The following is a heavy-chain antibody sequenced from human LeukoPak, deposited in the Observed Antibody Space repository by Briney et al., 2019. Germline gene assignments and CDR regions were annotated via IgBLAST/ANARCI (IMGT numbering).Heavy chain of an antibody. CDR3: ASHRRYCSGGSCSYADY. CDR2: IYHSGST. D-gene: IGHD2-15*01. Sequence: PSETLSLTCAVSGGSISSGGSSWSWIRQPPGKGLEWIGYIYHSGSTYYNPSLKSRVTISVDRSKNQFSLKLSSVTAADTAVYYCASHRRYCSGGSCSYADYWGQGTLVTVSS. V-gene: IGHV4-30-2*01. J-gene: IGHJ4*02. CDR1: GGSISSGGSS.